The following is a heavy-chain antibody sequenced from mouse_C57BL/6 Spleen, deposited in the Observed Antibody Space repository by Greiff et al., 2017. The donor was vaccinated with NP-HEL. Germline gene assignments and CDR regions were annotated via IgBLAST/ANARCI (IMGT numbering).Heavy chain of an antibody. J-gene: IGHJ3*01. CDR2: IYPGSGNT. D-gene: IGHD5-1*01. V-gene: IGHV1-76*01. CDR3: ATYPLAY. CDR1: GYTFTDYY. Sequence: VQVVESGAELVRPGASVKLSCKASGYTFTDYYINWVKQRPGQGLEWIARIYPGSGNTYYNEKFKGKATLTAEKSSSTAYMQLSSLTSEDSAVYFCATYPLAYWGQGTLVTVSA.